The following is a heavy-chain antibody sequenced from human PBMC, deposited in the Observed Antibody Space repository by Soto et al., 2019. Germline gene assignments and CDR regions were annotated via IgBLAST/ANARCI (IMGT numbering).Heavy chain of an antibody. CDR3: ARDRNYDSSGYAPSLAFDI. Sequence: SETLSLTCTVSGGSVSSGSYYWSWIRQPSGKGLEWIGYIYYSGSTNYNPSLKSRVTLSVDTSKNQFSLKLSSVTAADTAVYYCARDRNYDSSGYAPSLAFDIWGQGTMVTVSS. D-gene: IGHD3-22*01. V-gene: IGHV4-61*01. CDR2: IYYSGST. CDR1: GGSVSSGSYY. J-gene: IGHJ3*02.